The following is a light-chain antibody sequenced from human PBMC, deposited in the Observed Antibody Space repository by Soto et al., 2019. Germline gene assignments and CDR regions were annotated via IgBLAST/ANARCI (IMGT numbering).Light chain of an antibody. CDR2: AAS. J-gene: IGKJ1*01. CDR3: QQSYTVPLA. CDR1: QSISSF. V-gene: IGKV1-39*01. Sequence: DIQMTQSPSSLSASVGDRVTITCRASQSISSFLNWYHQKPGKAPKLLIYAASTLQSGVPARFSGSGSGADFTLTISSLQPEDVATYYGQQSYTVPLAFGQGTKVEIK.